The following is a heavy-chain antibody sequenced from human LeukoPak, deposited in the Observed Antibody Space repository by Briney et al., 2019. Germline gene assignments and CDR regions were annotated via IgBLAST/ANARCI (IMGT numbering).Heavy chain of an antibody. CDR3: ARSGWTYYYGSGSYGPFDI. CDR2: IYYSGST. D-gene: IGHD3-10*01. J-gene: IGHJ3*02. CDR1: GGSISSYY. Sequence: SETLSLTCTVSGGSISSYYWSWIRQPPGKGLEWIGYIYYSGSTNYNPSLKSRVTISVDTSKTQFSLKLSYVTAADTAVYYCARSGWTYYYGSGSYGPFDIWGQGTMVAVSS. V-gene: IGHV4-59*01.